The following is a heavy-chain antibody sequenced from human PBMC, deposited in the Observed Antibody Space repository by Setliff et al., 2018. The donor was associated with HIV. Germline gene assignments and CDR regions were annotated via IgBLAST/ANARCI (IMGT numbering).Heavy chain of an antibody. J-gene: IGHJ6*03. CDR2: IREDATSK. Sequence: GESLKISCACSGFSFGDYWMTWVRQAPGKGLEWVASIREDATSKYYVGSVKGRFTISRDNAKNSLYLQMDSLRAEDTAVYYCARAYYHHSGAYWSTDYYYSYIDVWGKGTTVTSP. CDR1: GFSFGDYW. V-gene: IGHV3-7*03. D-gene: IGHD3-22*01. CDR3: ARAYYHHSGAYWSTDYYYSYIDV.